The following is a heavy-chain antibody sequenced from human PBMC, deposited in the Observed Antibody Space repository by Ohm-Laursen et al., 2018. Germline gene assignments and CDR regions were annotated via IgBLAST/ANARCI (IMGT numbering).Heavy chain of an antibody. V-gene: IGHV3-33*01. J-gene: IGHJ4*02. CDR2: IWSNGKDK. D-gene: IGHD1-26*01. CDR3: ATISGLQTDY. CDR1: GFIFRNFG. Sequence: SLRLSCAASGFIFRNFGMHWVRQAPGKGLEWVSDIWSNGKDKYYADSVKGRFTISRDNSKNTLYLQMNSLRAEDTAVYYCATISGLQTDYWGQGTLVTISS.